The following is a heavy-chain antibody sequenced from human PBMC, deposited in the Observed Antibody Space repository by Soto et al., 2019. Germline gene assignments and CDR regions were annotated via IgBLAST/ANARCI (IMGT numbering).Heavy chain of an antibody. D-gene: IGHD2-2*03. CDR1: GLLLSTRGVG. CDR3: SHVFYWICPPDGVFDI. J-gene: IGHJ3*02. Sequence: PTQTLTLTLAFAGLLLSTRGVGVGWIRQPPGKALEWLALIYWDDDKRYSPSLKSRLTITKDTSKNQVVLTMTNMDPVDTATYYCSHVFYWICPPDGVFDIWGPGTLVSVS. CDR2: IYWDDDK. V-gene: IGHV2-5*02.